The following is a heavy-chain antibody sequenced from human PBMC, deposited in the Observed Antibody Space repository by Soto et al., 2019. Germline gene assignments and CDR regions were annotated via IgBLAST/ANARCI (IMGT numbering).Heavy chain of an antibody. Sequence: PGGSLRLSCAASGFTFSSYAMHWVRQAPGKGLEWVAVISYDGSNKYYADSVKGRFTISRDNSKNTLYLQMNSLRAEDTAVYYCARDALRWEFFSWFDPWGQGTLVTVSS. CDR1: GFTFSSYA. D-gene: IGHD3-10*01. CDR3: ARDALRWEFFSWFDP. CDR2: ISYDGSNK. V-gene: IGHV3-30-3*01. J-gene: IGHJ5*02.